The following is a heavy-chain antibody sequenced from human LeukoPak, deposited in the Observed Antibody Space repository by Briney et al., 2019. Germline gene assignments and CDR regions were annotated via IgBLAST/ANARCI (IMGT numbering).Heavy chain of an antibody. CDR1: GGSISSYY. Sequence: SETLSLTCTVSGGSISSYYWSWIRQPPGKGLEYIGYIYYSGSTNYNPSLKSRVTISVDTSKNQFSLKLSSVTAADTAVYYCAIMYGGYFDYWGQGTLVTVSS. D-gene: IGHD3-10*02. CDR3: AIMYGGYFDY. J-gene: IGHJ4*02. V-gene: IGHV4-59*08. CDR2: IYYSGST.